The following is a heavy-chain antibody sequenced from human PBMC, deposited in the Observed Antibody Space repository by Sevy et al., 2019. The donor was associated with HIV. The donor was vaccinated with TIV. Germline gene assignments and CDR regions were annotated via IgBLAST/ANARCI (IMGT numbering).Heavy chain of an antibody. Sequence: ASVKVSCKASGGTFSSYAISWVRQAPGQGLEWMGGIIPIFGTANYAQKFQGRVTITADKSTSTAYMELSSLRSEDTAVYYCAIVGATTGYYYYIDVRGKGTTVTVSS. CDR1: GGTFSSYA. V-gene: IGHV1-69*06. CDR3: AIVGATTGYYYYIDV. CDR2: IIPIFGTA. D-gene: IGHD1-26*01. J-gene: IGHJ6*03.